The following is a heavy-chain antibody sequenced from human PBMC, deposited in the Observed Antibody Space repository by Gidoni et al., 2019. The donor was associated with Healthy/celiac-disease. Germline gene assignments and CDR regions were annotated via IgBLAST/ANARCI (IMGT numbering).Heavy chain of an antibody. J-gene: IGHJ5*02. CDR3: TRENTWLGFDP. CDR2: IRSKANSYAT. V-gene: IGHV3-73*02. D-gene: IGHD6-19*01. Sequence: EVQLVESGGGLVQPGGSLKLSFAASGFTFSGSAMHWVRQASGKGLEWVGRIRSKANSYATAYAASVKGRFTISRDDSKNTAYLQMNSLKTEDTAVYYCTRENTWLGFDPWGQGTLVTVSS. CDR1: GFTFSGSA.